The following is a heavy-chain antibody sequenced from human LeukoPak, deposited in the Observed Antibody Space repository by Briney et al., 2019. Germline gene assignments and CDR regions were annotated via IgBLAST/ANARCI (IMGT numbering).Heavy chain of an antibody. V-gene: IGHV4-34*01. CDR2: INHSGST. J-gene: IGHJ6*03. Sequence: PSETLSLTCAVYGGSFSGCYWSWIRQPPGKGLEWIGEINHSGSTNYNPSLKSRVTISVDTSKNQFSLKLSSVTAADTAVYYCACLTYYYMDVWGKGTTVTVSS. D-gene: IGHD4/OR15-4a*01. CDR1: GGSFSGCY. CDR3: ACLTYYYMDV.